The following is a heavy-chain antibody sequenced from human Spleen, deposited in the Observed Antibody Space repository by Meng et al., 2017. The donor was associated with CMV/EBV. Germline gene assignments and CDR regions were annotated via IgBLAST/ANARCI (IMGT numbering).Heavy chain of an antibody. V-gene: IGHV1-69*04. Sequence: SVKVSCKASGGTFSSYTISWVRQAPGQGLEWMGRIIPILGIANYAQKFQGRVTITADKSTSTAYMELSSLRSEDTAMYYCAREAGTGGYSYGLYYYYGLDVWGQGTTVTVSS. CDR1: GGTFSSYT. J-gene: IGHJ6*02. D-gene: IGHD5-18*01. CDR3: AREAGTGGYSYGLYYYYGLDV. CDR2: IIPILGIA.